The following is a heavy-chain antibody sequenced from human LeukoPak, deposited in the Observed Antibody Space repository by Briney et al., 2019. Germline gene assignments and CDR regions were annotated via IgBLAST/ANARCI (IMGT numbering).Heavy chain of an antibody. D-gene: IGHD2-21*02. CDR1: GYTFTGYY. V-gene: IGHV1-46*01. Sequence: GASVKVSCKASGYTFTGYYMHWVRQAPGQGLEWMGWINPNSGSTSYAQKFQGRVTMTRDTSTSTVYMELSSLRSEDTAVYYCARDAVVVTANWYFDLWGRGTLVTVSS. CDR2: INPNSGST. CDR3: ARDAVVVTANWYFDL. J-gene: IGHJ2*01.